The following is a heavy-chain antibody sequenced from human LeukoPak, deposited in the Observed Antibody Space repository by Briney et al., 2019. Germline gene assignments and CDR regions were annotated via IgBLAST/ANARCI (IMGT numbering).Heavy chain of an antibody. CDR2: IKDDGSMT. D-gene: IGHD3-22*01. CDR1: GFTFSNYW. Sequence: GGSLRLSCAASGFTFSNYWMHWVRQVPGKGLVWVSRIKDDGSMTDYADSVKGRFTISRDNAMNTVYLQMNSLRAEDTAVYYCARVLSGSWDWFDPWGQGTLVTVSS. V-gene: IGHV3-74*01. J-gene: IGHJ5*02. CDR3: ARVLSGSWDWFDP.